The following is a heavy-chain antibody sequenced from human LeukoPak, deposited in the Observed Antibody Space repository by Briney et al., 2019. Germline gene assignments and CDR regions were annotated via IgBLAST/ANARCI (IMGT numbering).Heavy chain of an antibody. V-gene: IGHV3-7*01. CDR2: IKEDGSKT. CDR1: GFTFSGYW. CDR3: AREAQGVAGPYGMDV. D-gene: IGHD2-15*01. J-gene: IGHJ6*02. Sequence: PGGSLRLSCAASGFTFSGYWMSWVRQAPGKGLEWVANIKEDGSKTSYVDSVKGRFTISRDNSKNTLYLQMNSLRVDDTAVYYCAREAQGVAGPYGMDVWGQGTTVTVSS.